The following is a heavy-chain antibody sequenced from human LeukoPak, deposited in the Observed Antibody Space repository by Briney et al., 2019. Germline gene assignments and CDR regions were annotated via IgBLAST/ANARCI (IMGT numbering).Heavy chain of an antibody. Sequence: GGSLRLSCAASGFTFSSYWMSWVRQAPGKGLEWVANIKQDGSEKYYVDSVKGRFTISRDNAKNSLYLQMNSLRAEDTAVYYCARANTVTTSSSRRRLYYFDYWGQGTLVTVSS. CDR1: GFTFSSYW. J-gene: IGHJ4*02. D-gene: IGHD4-17*01. CDR2: IKQDGSEK. V-gene: IGHV3-7*03. CDR3: ARANTVTTSSSRRRLYYFDY.